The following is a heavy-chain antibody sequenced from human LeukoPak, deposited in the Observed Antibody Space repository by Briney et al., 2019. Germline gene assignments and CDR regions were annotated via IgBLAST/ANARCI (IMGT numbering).Heavy chain of an antibody. Sequence: GGSLRLSCAASGFTFSNYAMSWARQAQGKGLGWVLSVSGSKTYYAASTKGRFTISRQNPTTTIYLKRKSLRAEDTAVYYCAKDREPLTSSGWPWAYFDYWGQGALVTVSS. CDR2: SVSGSKT. V-gene: IGHV3-23*01. J-gene: IGHJ4*02. CDR1: GFTFSNYA. D-gene: IGHD6-19*01. CDR3: AKDREPLTSSGWPWAYFDY.